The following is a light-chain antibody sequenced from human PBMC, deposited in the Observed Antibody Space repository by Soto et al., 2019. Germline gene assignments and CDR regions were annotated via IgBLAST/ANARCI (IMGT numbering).Light chain of an antibody. CDR3: QVWNSSSDHYV. CDR1: KIGSKS. V-gene: IGLV3-21*02. Sequence: SYQLSHPPSVSLAQGQTSRITFGGNKIGSKSVHWYQQKPGQAPVLVVYYDSDRPSGIPERFSNSNTGKTATLKIRRGKAGKEGDYYCQVWNSSSDHYVFGTRTKVTVL. CDR2: YDS. J-gene: IGLJ1*01.